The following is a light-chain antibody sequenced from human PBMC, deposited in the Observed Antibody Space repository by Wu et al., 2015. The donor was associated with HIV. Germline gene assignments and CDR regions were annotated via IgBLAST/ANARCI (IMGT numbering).Light chain of an antibody. CDR2: AAS. J-gene: IGKJ2*01. V-gene: IGKV1D-8*02. CDR3: QQYNNWPPMYT. Sequence: AIWMTQSPSLLSASTGGRVTISCRMSQGISSYLAWYQQKPGKAPELLIYAASTLQSGVPSRFSGSGSGTEFTLTISSMQSEDFAVYYCQQYNNWPPMYTFGQGTKLKIK. CDR1: QGISSY.